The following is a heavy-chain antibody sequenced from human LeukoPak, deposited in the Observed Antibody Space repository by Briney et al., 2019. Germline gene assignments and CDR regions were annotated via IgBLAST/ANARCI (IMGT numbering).Heavy chain of an antibody. Sequence: ASVKVSCKASGGTFSSYAISWVRQAPGQGLEWIGWISAYNGNTNYAQKLQGRVTMTTDTSTSTAYMELGSLRSDDTAVYYCARDHRSSPTPDLDYWGQGTLVTVSS. D-gene: IGHD6-13*01. CDR1: GGTFSSYA. CDR2: ISAYNGNT. V-gene: IGHV1-18*01. CDR3: ARDHRSSPTPDLDY. J-gene: IGHJ4*02.